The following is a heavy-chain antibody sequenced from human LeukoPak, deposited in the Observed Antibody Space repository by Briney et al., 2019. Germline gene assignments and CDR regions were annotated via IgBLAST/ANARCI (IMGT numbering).Heavy chain of an antibody. CDR1: GFTFSSYG. J-gene: IGHJ4*02. CDR3: AKDPALPRFGEEGDY. V-gene: IGHV3-30*18. Sequence: PGRSLRLSCAASGFTFSSYGMHWVRQAPGKGLEWVAVISYDGSNKHYADSVKGPFTISRDNSKNTLYLQMNSLRAEDTAVYYCAKDPALPRFGEEGDYWGQGTLVTVSS. CDR2: ISYDGSNK. D-gene: IGHD3-10*01.